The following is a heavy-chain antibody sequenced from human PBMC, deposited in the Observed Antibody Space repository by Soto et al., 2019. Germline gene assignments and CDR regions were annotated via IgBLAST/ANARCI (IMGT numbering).Heavy chain of an antibody. Sequence: GGSLRLSCAASGFTVSSDSMSWVRQAPGKGLEWVSAISGSGGSTYYADSVKGRFTISRDNSKNTLYLQMNSLRAEDTAVYYCAKEGVIVSYYFDYWGQGTLVTVPS. V-gene: IGHV3-23*01. CDR1: GFTVSSDS. CDR3: AKEGVIVSYYFDY. J-gene: IGHJ4*02. CDR2: ISGSGGST. D-gene: IGHD3-16*02.